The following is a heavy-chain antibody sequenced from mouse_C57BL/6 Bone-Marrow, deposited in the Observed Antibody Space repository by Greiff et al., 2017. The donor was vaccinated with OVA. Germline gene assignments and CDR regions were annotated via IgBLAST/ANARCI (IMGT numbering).Heavy chain of an antibody. CDR2: IRSKSNNYAT. V-gene: IGHV10-1*01. J-gene: IGHJ1*03. CDR3: VRQLLLWYFDV. CDR1: GFSFNTYA. D-gene: IGHD2-12*01. Sequence: EVQLVESGGGLVQPKGSLKLSCAASGFSFNTYAMNWVRQAPGKGLEWVARIRSKSNNYATYYADSVKDRFTISRDDSESMLYLQMNNLKTEDTAMYYCVRQLLLWYFDVWGTGTTVTVSS.